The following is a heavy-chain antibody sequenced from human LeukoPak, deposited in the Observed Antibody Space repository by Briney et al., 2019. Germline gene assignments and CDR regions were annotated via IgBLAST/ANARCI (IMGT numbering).Heavy chain of an antibody. CDR3: ARVIVVDTYYFDY. D-gene: IGHD2-15*01. Sequence: AGGSLRLSCAASGFTFSDYYMSWIRQAPGKGLEWVSYISSSGSTIYYADSVKGRFTISRDNAKNSLYLQMNSLRAEDTAVYYCARVIVVDTYYFDYWGQGTLVTVSS. J-gene: IGHJ4*02. CDR1: GFTFSDYY. V-gene: IGHV3-11*04. CDR2: ISSSGSTI.